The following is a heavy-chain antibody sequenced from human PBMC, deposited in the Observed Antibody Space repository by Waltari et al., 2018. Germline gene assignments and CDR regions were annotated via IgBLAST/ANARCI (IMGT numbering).Heavy chain of an antibody. V-gene: IGHV1-3*01. D-gene: IGHD4-17*01. CDR3: ATEEAYGFGPFDF. CDR2: IVVADGNT. CDR1: GDSFTKSA. Sequence: QVQLVQSGAEVKKPGASVKVSCKASGDSFTKSAFPWVRQAPGQRLDWMGWIVVADGNTKYPQTLQGRISLSWDTSANTAYMELSSLIPEDMAIYYCATEEAYGFGPFDFWGQGTLVTVSS. J-gene: IGHJ4*02.